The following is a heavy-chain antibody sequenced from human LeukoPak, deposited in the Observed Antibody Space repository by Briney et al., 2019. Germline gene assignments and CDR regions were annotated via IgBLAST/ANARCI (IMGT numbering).Heavy chain of an antibody. V-gene: IGHV3-7*03. CDR2: IKQDGSEK. D-gene: IGHD5-24*01. CDR3: ARTRRDGYMSY. J-gene: IGHJ4*02. CDR1: GFTFSSYW. Sequence: GGSLRLSCAASGFTFSSYWMSWVRQAPGKGLEWVANIKQDGSEKYYVDSVKGRFAISRDNAKNSLYLQMNSLRAEDTAVYYCARTRRDGYMSYWGQGTLVTVSS.